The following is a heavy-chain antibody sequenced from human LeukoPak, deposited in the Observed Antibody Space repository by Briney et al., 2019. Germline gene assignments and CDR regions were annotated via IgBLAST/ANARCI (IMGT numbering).Heavy chain of an antibody. Sequence: GGSLRLSCAASGLTFSTSAMSWVRQAPGKGLEWVSAISGSGGSTYYADSVKGRFTISRDNSKNTLYLQMNSLRAEDTAVYYCALDPYYYDSSGYYPSFDYWGQGTLVTVSS. CDR2: ISGSGGST. CDR1: GLTFSTSA. J-gene: IGHJ4*02. V-gene: IGHV3-23*01. CDR3: ALDPYYYDSSGYYPSFDY. D-gene: IGHD3-22*01.